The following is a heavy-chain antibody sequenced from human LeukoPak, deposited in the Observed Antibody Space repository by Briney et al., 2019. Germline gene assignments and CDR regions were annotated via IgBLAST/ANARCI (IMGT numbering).Heavy chain of an antibody. J-gene: IGHJ4*02. D-gene: IGHD3-22*01. V-gene: IGHV1-46*01. CDR2: INPSGGST. Sequence: GASVKVSCTASGYTFTSYYMHWVRQAPGQGLEWMGIINPSGGSTSYAQKFQGRVTMTRDMSTSTVYMELSSLRSEDTAVYYCARDNYYYDSSGYLQRFVDYWGQGTLVTVSS. CDR1: GYTFTSYY. CDR3: ARDNYYYDSSGYLQRFVDY.